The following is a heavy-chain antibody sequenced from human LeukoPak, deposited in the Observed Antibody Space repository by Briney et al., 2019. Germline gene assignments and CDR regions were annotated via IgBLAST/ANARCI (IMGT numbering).Heavy chain of an antibody. D-gene: IGHD3-10*01. V-gene: IGHV3-30*02. CDR1: GFTFSSYG. J-gene: IGHJ5*02. Sequence: GGSLRLSCAASGFTFSSYGMHWVRQAPGKGLEWVTFIRYDGSNKYYADSVKGRFTISRDNSKSTLYLQMNSLRAEDTAVYYCAKDGVRYGDKYNWFDPWGQGTLVTVSS. CDR2: IRYDGSNK. CDR3: AKDGVRYGDKYNWFDP.